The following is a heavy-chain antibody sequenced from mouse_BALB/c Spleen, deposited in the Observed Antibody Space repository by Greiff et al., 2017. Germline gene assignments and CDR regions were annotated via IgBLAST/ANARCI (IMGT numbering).Heavy chain of an antibody. V-gene: IGHV5-6-3*01. CDR3: AYYRYCPFAY. CDR1: GFTFSSYG. D-gene: IGHD2-14*01. CDR2: INSNGGST. J-gene: IGHJ3*01. Sequence: EVKLMESGGGLVQPGGSLKLSCAASGFTFSSYGMSWVRQTPDKRLELVATINSNGGSTYYPDSVKGRFTISRDNAKNTLYLQMSSLKSEDTAMYYCAYYRYCPFAYWGQGTLVTVSA.